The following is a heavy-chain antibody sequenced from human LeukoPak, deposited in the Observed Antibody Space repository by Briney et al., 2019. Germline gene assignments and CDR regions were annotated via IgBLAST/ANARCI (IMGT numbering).Heavy chain of an antibody. Sequence: GGSLRLSCVASGFTFSSYSINWVRQAPGKGLEWVSYISSSSTTIYYADSVKGRFTITRDNAKNSLYLQMNSLRAEDTAVYYCARSFYYDTLTGYYFFDHWGQGTLVTVSS. D-gene: IGHD3-9*01. V-gene: IGHV3-48*04. CDR3: ARSFYYDTLTGYYFFDH. CDR2: ISSSSTTI. J-gene: IGHJ4*02. CDR1: GFTFSSYS.